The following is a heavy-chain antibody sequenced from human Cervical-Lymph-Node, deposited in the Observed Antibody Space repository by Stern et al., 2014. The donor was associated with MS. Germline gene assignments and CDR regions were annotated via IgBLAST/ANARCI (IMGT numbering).Heavy chain of an antibody. Sequence: QVQLVESGPGLVKPSETLSRTCTVSGGSISSSYYWGWIRQSSGKGLEWIGSIDDTGRTFYNPSLKSRVTISVETSNNQFSLKLSSVTAADTAVYYCVRQVTVRSRFDYWGQGTLVTVSS. V-gene: IGHV4-39*01. CDR2: IDDTGRT. CDR1: GGSISSSYY. CDR3: VRQVTVRSRFDY. J-gene: IGHJ4*02. D-gene: IGHD4-11*01.